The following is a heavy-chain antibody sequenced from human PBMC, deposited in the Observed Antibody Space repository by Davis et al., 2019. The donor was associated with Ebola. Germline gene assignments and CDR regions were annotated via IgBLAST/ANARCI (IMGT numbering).Heavy chain of an antibody. CDR1: GYRFTSYW. CDR2: IYPGDSDT. Sequence: GESLKISCKGSGYRFTSYWIGWVRQMPGKGLEWMGIIYPGDSDTTYSPSFQGQVTLSVDKSLNTAYLQWDSLKASDTATYYCTRRAAAGVYNWFDPWGQGTLVTVSS. J-gene: IGHJ5*02. V-gene: IGHV5-51*01. D-gene: IGHD6-13*01. CDR3: TRRAAAGVYNWFDP.